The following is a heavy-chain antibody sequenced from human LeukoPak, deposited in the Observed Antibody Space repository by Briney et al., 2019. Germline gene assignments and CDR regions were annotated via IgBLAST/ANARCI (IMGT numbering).Heavy chain of an antibody. Sequence: PSETLSLTCTVSGDSISTYYWSWIRQPPGKGLEWIAYIDYRGSTTYNPSLRSRLTISVDTSRNQIFLRLSSVTAADTAVYYCARSRSGYSYDHAAFEIWGQGTMVTVSS. CDR2: IDYRGST. D-gene: IGHD5-18*01. CDR1: GDSISTYY. V-gene: IGHV4-59*01. CDR3: ARSRSGYSYDHAAFEI. J-gene: IGHJ3*02.